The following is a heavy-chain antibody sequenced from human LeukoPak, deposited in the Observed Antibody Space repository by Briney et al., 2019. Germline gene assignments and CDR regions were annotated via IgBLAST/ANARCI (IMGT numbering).Heavy chain of an antibody. CDR3: AKALWSEYYYYYMDV. CDR1: GFTFSSYA. V-gene: IGHV3-23*01. CDR2: ISGSGGST. J-gene: IGHJ6*03. D-gene: IGHD3-10*01. Sequence: GGSLRLSCAASGFTFSSYAMSWVRQAPGKGLEWVSAISGSGGSTYYADSVKGRFTISRDNSKNTLYLQMNSLGAEDTAVYYCAKALWSEYYYYYMDVWGKGTTVTVSS.